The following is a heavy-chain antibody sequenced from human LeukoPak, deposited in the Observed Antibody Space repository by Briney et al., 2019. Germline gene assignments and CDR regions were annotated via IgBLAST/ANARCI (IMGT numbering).Heavy chain of an antibody. D-gene: IGHD2-2*01. CDR3: ARDPSVARYCSSTSCYGSFAFDI. CDR1: GGSISNYY. J-gene: IGHJ3*02. Sequence: SETLSLTCTVSGGSISNYYWSWIRQPPGKGLEWIGYIYYSGSTNYNPSLKSRVTISVDTSKNQFSLKLTSVTAADTAVYYCARDPSVARYCSSTSCYGSFAFDIWGQGTMVTVSS. CDR2: IYYSGST. V-gene: IGHV4-59*12.